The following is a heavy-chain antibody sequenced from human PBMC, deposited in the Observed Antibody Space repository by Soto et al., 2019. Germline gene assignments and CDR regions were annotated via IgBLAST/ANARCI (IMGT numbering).Heavy chain of an antibody. CDR2: IYYSGST. D-gene: IGHD3-22*01. V-gene: IGHV4-31*03. Sequence: QVQLQESGPGLVKPSQTLSLTCTVSGGSISSGGYYWSWIRQHPGKGLEWIGYIYYSGSTYYNPSLKSRVTIAVATSKTQFSLKLSSVTAADTAVYYCARAPMIVVRPGWFDPWGQGTLVTVSS. J-gene: IGHJ5*02. CDR1: GGSISSGGYY. CDR3: ARAPMIVVRPGWFDP.